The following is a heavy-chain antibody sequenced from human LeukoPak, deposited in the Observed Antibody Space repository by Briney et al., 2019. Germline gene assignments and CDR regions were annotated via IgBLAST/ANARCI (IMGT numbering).Heavy chain of an antibody. CDR2: INSDGSST. D-gene: IGHD6-6*01. CDR1: GFTFSSYW. J-gene: IGHJ4*02. V-gene: IGHV3-74*01. CDR3: ARVSSSMGGAADH. Sequence: GGSLRLSCAASGFTFSSYWMHWVRQAPGKGLVWVSRINSDGSSTSYADSVKGRFTISRDDAKNSVYLEMNSLRAEDTAVYYCARVSSSMGGAADHWGQGTLVTVSS.